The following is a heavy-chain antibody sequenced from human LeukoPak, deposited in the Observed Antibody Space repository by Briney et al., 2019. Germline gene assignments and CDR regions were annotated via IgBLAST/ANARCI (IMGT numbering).Heavy chain of an antibody. V-gene: IGHV3-30-3*01. J-gene: IGHJ3*02. Sequence: GGSLRLSCAASGFTFSSYAMHWVRQAPGKGLEWVAVISYDGSNKYYADSVKGRFTISRDNSKNTLYLQMNSLRAEDTAVYYCASEIAAASEAFDSWGQGTMVTVSS. CDR1: GFTFSSYA. CDR2: ISYDGSNK. D-gene: IGHD6-13*01. CDR3: ASEIAAASEAFDS.